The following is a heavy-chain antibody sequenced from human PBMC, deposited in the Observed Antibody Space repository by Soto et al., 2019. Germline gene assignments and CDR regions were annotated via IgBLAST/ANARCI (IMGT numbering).Heavy chain of an antibody. V-gene: IGHV3-30*18. J-gene: IGHJ6*02. CDR3: AKPRTAQWELTQIYYYYYGMDV. CDR1: GFTFSSYG. D-gene: IGHD1-26*01. CDR2: ISYDGSNK. Sequence: GGSLRLSCAASGFTFSSYGMHWVRQAPGKGLEWVAVISYDGSNKYYADSVKGRFTISRDNSKNTLYLQMNSLRAEDTAVYYCAKPRTAQWELTQIYYYYYGMDVWGQGTTVTVSS.